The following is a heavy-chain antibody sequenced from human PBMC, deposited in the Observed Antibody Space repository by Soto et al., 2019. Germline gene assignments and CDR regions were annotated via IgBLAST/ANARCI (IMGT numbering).Heavy chain of an antibody. Sequence: PGGSLRLSCAACGFTFSSYGMHWVRQAPGKGLEWVAVIWYDGSNKYYADSVKGRFTISRDNSKNTLYLQMNSLRAEDTAVYYCARGGYYDFWSGYSPYYYYGMDVWGQGTTVTVSS. CDR3: ARGGYYDFWSGYSPYYYYGMDV. CDR2: IWYDGSNK. J-gene: IGHJ6*02. V-gene: IGHV3-33*01. CDR1: GFTFSSYG. D-gene: IGHD3-3*01.